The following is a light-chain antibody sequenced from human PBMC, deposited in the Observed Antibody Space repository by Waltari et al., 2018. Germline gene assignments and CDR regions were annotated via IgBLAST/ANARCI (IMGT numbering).Light chain of an antibody. CDR3: QHYVRLPVT. Sequence: EIVLTQSPGPLSLSPGERATLSCCASQSVGRSLAWYQQKRGQAPRLLIYGASTRATGIPDRFSGSGSGTDFSLTISRLEPEDFAVYYCQHYVRLPVTFGQGTKVEI. CDR1: QSVGRS. V-gene: IGKV3-20*01. CDR2: GAS. J-gene: IGKJ1*01.